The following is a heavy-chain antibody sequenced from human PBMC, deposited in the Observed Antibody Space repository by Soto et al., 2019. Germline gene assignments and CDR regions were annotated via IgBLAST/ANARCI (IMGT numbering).Heavy chain of an antibody. CDR1: GFTFSSYS. V-gene: IGHV3-21*01. CDR2: ISSSSSYI. J-gene: IGHJ3*02. CDR3: ARNSGSDAFDI. Sequence: GGSLRLSCAASGFTFSSYSMNWVRQAPGKGLEWVSSISSSSSYIYYADSVKGRFTISRDNAKNSLYLQMNSLSAEDTAVYYCARNSGSDAFDIWGQGTMVTVSS. D-gene: IGHD1-26*01.